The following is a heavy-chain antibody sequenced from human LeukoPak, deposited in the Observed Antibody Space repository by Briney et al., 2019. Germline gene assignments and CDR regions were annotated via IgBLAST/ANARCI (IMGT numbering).Heavy chain of an antibody. CDR2: INPNSGGT. CDR3: ARGRRDGYNFGDY. V-gene: IGHV1-2*06. J-gene: IGHJ4*02. D-gene: IGHD5-24*01. CDR1: GYTFTGYY. Sequence: ASVKVPCKASGYTFTGYYMHWVRQAPGQGLEWMGRINPNSGGTNYAQKFQGRVTMTRDTSISTAYMELSRLRSDDTAVYYCARGRRDGYNFGDYWGQGTLVTVSS.